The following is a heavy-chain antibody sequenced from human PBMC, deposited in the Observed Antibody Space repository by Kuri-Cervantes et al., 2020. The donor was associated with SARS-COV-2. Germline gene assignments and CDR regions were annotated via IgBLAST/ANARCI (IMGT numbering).Heavy chain of an antibody. CDR1: GGSISSSSYY. D-gene: IGHD3-9*01. V-gene: IGHV4-39*01. J-gene: IGHJ6*02. CDR3: ARQYYDILTGYYSDYYYGMDV. Sequence: GSLRLSCTVSGGSISSSSYYWGWIRQPPGKGLEWIGSIYYSGSTYYNPSLKSRVTISVDTSKNQFPLKLSSVTAADTAVYYCARQYYDILTGYYSDYYYGMDVWGQGTTVTVSS. CDR2: IYYSGST.